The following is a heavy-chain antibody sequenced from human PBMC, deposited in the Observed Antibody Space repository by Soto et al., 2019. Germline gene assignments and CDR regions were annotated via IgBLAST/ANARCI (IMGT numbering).Heavy chain of an antibody. D-gene: IGHD2-15*01. V-gene: IGHV3-30-3*01. CDR1: GFTFSSYA. J-gene: IGHJ6*02. CDR2: ISYDGSNK. CDR3: AREDIVVVVAALYGMDV. Sequence: LRLSCAASGFTFSSYAMHWVRQAPGKGLEWVAVISYDGSNKYYADSVKGRFTISRDNSKNTLYLQMNSLRAEDTAVYYCAREDIVVVVAALYGMDVWGQGTTVTVSS.